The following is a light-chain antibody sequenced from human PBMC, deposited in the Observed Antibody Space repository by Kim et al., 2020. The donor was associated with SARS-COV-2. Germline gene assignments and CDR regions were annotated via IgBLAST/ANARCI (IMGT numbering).Light chain of an antibody. CDR2: EVS. V-gene: IGLV2-8*01. CDR1: SRAVGGYNY. Sequence: GHAVTISCTGTSRAVGGYNYVSWYQQHPGKAPQLMIYEVSKRPSGVPDRFSGSKSGNTASLTVSGLQAEDEADYYCSSYAGSNNLVFGGGTQLTVL. CDR3: SSYAGSNNLV. J-gene: IGLJ2*01.